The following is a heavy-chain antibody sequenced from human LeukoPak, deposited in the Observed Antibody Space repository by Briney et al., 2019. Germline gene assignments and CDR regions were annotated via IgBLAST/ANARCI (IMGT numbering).Heavy chain of an antibody. CDR3: ARVSLYGSGSPNGMDV. Sequence: PSETLSLTCAVYGGSFTGYYWSWIRQPPGKGLEWIGEINHSGSTNYNPSLKSRVTISIDTSKNQFSLKLSSVTAADTAVYYCARVSLYGSGSPNGMDVWGQGTTVTVSS. V-gene: IGHV4-34*01. CDR1: GGSFTGYY. J-gene: IGHJ6*02. D-gene: IGHD3-10*01. CDR2: INHSGST.